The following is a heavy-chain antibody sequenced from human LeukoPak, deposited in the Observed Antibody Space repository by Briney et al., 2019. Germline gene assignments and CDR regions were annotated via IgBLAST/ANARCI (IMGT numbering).Heavy chain of an antibody. V-gene: IGHV1-69*13. CDR2: GIPIFGTA. J-gene: IGHJ4*02. Sequence: SEKMSCKTSGDTFSSYAICWGRQTPRQGLEWMGGGIPIFGTANYAQKFHSRGTTTADESTSTAYMELSSLRAEDTAVYYCARDSDCGGDCFYFDYWGQGTLVTVSS. D-gene: IGHD2-21*02. CDR1: GDTFSSYA. CDR3: ARDSDCGGDCFYFDY.